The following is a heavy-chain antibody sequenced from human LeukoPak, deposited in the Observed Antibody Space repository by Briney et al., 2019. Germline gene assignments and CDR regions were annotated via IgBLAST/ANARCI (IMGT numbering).Heavy chain of an antibody. CDR2: IYYSGST. CDR1: GGSISSYY. CDR3: ARQYSSSSGYYYYGMDV. V-gene: IGHV4-59*01. D-gene: IGHD6-6*01. Sequence: SETLSLTCTVSGGSISSYYWSWIRQPPGKGLEWIGYIYYSGSTNYNPSLKSRVTISVDTSKNQFSLKLSSVPAADTAVYYRARQYSSSSGYYYYGMDVWGQGTTVTVSS. J-gene: IGHJ6*02.